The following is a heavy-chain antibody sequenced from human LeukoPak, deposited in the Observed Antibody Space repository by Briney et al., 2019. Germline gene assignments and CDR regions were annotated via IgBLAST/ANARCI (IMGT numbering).Heavy chain of an antibody. J-gene: IGHJ4*02. V-gene: IGHV4-4*07. CDR2: IYTSGST. CDR1: GGSMSSYY. CDR3: ARRRPNFDVDY. D-gene: IGHD3-9*01. Sequence: SETLSLTCIVYGGSMSSYYWSWIRQPAGKGLEWIGRIYTSGSTNYNPSLKSRVTMSVDTSKNQLSLKLSSVTAADTAVYYCARRRPNFDVDYWGQGTLVTVSS.